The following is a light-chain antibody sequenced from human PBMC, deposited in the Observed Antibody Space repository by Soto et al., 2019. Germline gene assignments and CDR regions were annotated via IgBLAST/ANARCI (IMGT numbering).Light chain of an antibody. V-gene: IGLV2-18*01. CDR2: DVT. CDR3: SLYTSSSTWV. J-gene: IGLJ7*01. Sequence: QAVVTQPPSVSGSPGQSVTISCTVTSSDVGDYEHVSWYQQAPGTAPKLIIFDVTNRPSGVPDRFSGSKSGNTPSLTIFGLQAEDEADYYCSLYTSSSTWVFGGGTQLTVL. CDR1: SSDVGDYEH.